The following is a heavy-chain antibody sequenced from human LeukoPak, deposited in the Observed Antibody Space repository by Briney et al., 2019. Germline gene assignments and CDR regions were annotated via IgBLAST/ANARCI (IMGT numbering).Heavy chain of an antibody. CDR1: GYTFTGYY. V-gene: IGHV1-2*02. CDR3: AREDDGYVGKDDY. Sequence: ASVKVSCKASGYTFTGYYMHWVRQAPGQGLEWMGWINPNSGGTNYAQKFQGRVTMTRDTSISTAYMELSRLRSDDTAVYYCAREDDGYVGKDDYWGQGTLVTISS. D-gene: IGHD5-24*01. J-gene: IGHJ4*02. CDR2: INPNSGGT.